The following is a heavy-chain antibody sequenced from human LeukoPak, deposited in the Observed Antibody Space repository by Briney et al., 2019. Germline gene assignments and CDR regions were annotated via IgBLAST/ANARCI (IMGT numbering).Heavy chain of an antibody. J-gene: IGHJ4*02. V-gene: IGHV4-61*02. Sequence: KPSQTLSLTCTVSGNSISSGDYYWSWIRQPAGKGLEWIGRIYTSGSTTYNPSLKSRVTISVDTSKNQFSLKLSSVTAPDTAVYYCASLDIVATNLDYWGQGTLVTVSS. CDR3: ASLDIVATNLDY. CDR1: GNSISSGDYY. D-gene: IGHD5-12*01. CDR2: IYTSGST.